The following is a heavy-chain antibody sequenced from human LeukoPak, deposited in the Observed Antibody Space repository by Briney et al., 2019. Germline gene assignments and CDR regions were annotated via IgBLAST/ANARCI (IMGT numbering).Heavy chain of an antibody. V-gene: IGHV3-23*01. CDR1: GFTFNRYA. CDR2: ISDSGDQT. D-gene: IGHD6-13*01. J-gene: IGHJ5*02. CDR3: ARLKYTSSYYTWFDP. Sequence: PGGSLRLSCAASGFTFNRYAMNWGRQAAGKGREGVSTISDSGDQTYSADSVKGRFTISRDNSNNTLYLQMNSLRAEDTAVYYCARLKYTSSYYTWFDPWGQGTLVTVSS.